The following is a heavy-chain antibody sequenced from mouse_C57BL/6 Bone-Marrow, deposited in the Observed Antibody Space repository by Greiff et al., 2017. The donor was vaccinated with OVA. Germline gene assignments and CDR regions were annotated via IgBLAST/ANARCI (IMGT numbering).Heavy chain of an antibody. CDR3: ARSGGWLLRVDY. Sequence: VQLKESGPELVKPGDSVKISCKASGYSFTGYFMNWVMQSHGKSLEWIGRINPYNGDTFYNQKFKGKATLTVDKSSSTAHMELRSLTSEDSAVYYCARSGGWLLRVDYWGQGTTLTVSS. V-gene: IGHV1-20*01. CDR1: GYSFTGYF. D-gene: IGHD2-3*01. CDR2: INPYNGDT. J-gene: IGHJ2*01.